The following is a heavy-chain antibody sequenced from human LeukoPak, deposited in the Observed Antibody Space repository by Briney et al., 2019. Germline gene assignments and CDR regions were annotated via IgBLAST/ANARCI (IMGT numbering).Heavy chain of an antibody. CDR3: ARDQGSRFIVVVTDDAFDI. J-gene: IGHJ3*02. V-gene: IGHV3-30-3*01. CDR1: GFTFSSYA. CDR2: ISYDGSNK. D-gene: IGHD2-21*02. Sequence: GGSLRLSCAASGFTFSSYAMHWVRQAPGKGLEWVAVISYDGSNKYYADSVKGRFTISRDNSKNTLYLQMNSLRAEDTAVYYCARDQGSRFIVVVTDDAFDIWGQGTMVTVSS.